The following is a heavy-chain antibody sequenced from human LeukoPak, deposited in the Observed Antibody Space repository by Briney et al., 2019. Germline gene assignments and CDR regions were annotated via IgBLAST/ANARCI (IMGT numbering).Heavy chain of an antibody. V-gene: IGHV4-59*08. J-gene: IGHJ4*02. Sequence: PSETLSLTCTVSGGSISSYYWSWIRQPPGKGLELIGYIYYSGSPTYNPSLKSRVTISVGTSKNQFSLQLSSVTAADTAVYYCARLGGYSKSYWGQGTLVTVSS. CDR2: IYYSGSP. CDR3: ARLGGYSKSY. D-gene: IGHD3-10*01. CDR1: GGSISSYY.